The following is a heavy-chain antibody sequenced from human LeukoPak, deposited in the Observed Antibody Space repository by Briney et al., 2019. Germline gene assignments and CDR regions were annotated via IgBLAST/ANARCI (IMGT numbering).Heavy chain of an antibody. V-gene: IGHV4-34*01. D-gene: IGHD3-22*01. CDR2: INHSGST. CDR3: ARDVPYYYDSSGYRY. CDR1: GGSFSGYY. Sequence: PSETLSLTCAVYGGSFSGYYWSWLRQPPGKGLEWIGEINHSGSTNYNPSLKSRVTVSVDTSKNQFSLKLSSVTAADTAVYYCARDVPYYYDSSGYRYWGQGTLVTVSS. J-gene: IGHJ4*02.